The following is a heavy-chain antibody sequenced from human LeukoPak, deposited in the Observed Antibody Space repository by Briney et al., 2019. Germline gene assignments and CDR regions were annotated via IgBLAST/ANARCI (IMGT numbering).Heavy chain of an antibody. CDR3: ARGYSSADY. V-gene: IGHV3-53*01. CDR1: GLNVSTNN. Sequence: GGSLRLSCAASGLNVSTNNMNWVRQAPGKGLEWVSAIYRGGSTLNANSVKGRFTISRDSSKNTLLLQMNSLRAEDTAVYYCARGYSSADYWGQGTLVTVSS. J-gene: IGHJ4*02. D-gene: IGHD5-18*01. CDR2: IYRGGST.